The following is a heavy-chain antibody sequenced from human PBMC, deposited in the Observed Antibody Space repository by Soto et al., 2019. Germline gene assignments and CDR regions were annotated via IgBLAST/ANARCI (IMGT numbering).Heavy chain of an antibody. CDR2: INVYNGNT. Sequence: ASVKVSCKASGYTFTTYGISWVRQAPGQGLEWMGWINVYNGNTKYAQKLQGRVTMTTDTSTSTAYMELRSLRSDDTAVYYCARDGYYDCWSGYYHGTNWFDPWGQGTLVTVSS. J-gene: IGHJ5*02. CDR3: ARDGYYDCWSGYYHGTNWFDP. V-gene: IGHV1-18*01. D-gene: IGHD3-3*01. CDR1: GYTFTTYG.